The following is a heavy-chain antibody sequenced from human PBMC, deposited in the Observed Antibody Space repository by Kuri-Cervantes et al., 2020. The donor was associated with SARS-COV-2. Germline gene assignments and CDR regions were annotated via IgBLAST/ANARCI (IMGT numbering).Heavy chain of an antibody. CDR1: GFTFSSCG. CDR2: IWYDGSNK. CDR3: AGEGITMVRGRKPYYYGMDV. J-gene: IGHJ6*02. Sequence: GGSLRLSCAASGFTFSSCGMHWVRQAPGKGLEWVAVIWYDGSNKYYADSVKGRFTISRDNSKNTLYLQMNSLRAEDTAVYYCAGEGITMVRGRKPYYYGMDVWGQGTTVTVSS. V-gene: IGHV3-33*08. D-gene: IGHD3-10*01.